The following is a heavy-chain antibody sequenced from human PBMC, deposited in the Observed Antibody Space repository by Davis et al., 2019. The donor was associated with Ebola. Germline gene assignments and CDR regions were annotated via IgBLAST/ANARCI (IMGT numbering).Heavy chain of an antibody. D-gene: IGHD6-13*01. J-gene: IGHJ5*02. CDR1: SFPFCNYA. V-gene: IGHV3-23*01. CDR3: AKVPHHDSWYGYWFDP. Sequence: GSLKIPCAASSFPFCNYAMNWVRPSPGQGLEWFSAISGYGIGTDYTSSVEGRFTISRDNSKNTLYLQMNNLRGDETAVDYCAKVPHHDSWYGYWFDPWGQGTLVTVSS. CDR2: ISGYGIGT.